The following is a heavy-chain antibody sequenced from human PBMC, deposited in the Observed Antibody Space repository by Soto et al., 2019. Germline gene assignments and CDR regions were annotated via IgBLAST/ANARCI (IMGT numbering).Heavy chain of an antibody. CDR1: GFTFSTYT. Sequence: GGSLSLSCAASGFTFSTYTMSWVRRAPGKGLEWVSAISGSGASPSYAEYVQGRFTISRDNPKRTLYLQMNNLRAEDTAVYYCAKARCSTTNCYVPDYWGQGTLVTVSS. D-gene: IGHD2-2*01. J-gene: IGHJ4*02. V-gene: IGHV3-23*01. CDR2: ISGSGASP. CDR3: AKARCSTTNCYVPDY.